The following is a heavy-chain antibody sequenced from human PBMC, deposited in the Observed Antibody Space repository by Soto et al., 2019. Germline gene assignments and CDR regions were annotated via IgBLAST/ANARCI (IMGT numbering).Heavy chain of an antibody. CDR3: AKDGLMITFGGVTH. Sequence: QVQLVESGGGVVQPGRSLRLSCAASGFTFSSYGIHWVRQAPGKGLEWVAVISYDGSKKNYADSVKGRFTISRDNSKNRLYLQMNSLRAEDTAVYYCAKDGLMITFGGVTHWGQGTLVTVSS. V-gene: IGHV3-30*18. D-gene: IGHD3-16*01. J-gene: IGHJ4*02. CDR1: GFTFSSYG. CDR2: ISYDGSKK.